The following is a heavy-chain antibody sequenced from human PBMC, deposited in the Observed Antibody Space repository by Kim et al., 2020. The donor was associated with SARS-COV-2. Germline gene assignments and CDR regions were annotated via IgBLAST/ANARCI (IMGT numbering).Heavy chain of an antibody. V-gene: IGHV3-23*01. J-gene: IGHJ1*01. D-gene: IGHD3-9*01. CDR2: VSGSGDNT. CDR1: GFTFSNYA. CDR3: ATGFYNILTGFYDEYFQY. Sequence: GGSLRLSCAASGFTFSNYAMNWVRQAPGKGLEWVSDVSGSGDNTHYADSGKGRFSISRDNSKNMLYLQMNSLRAEDTAVYYCATGFYNILTGFYDEYFQYWGQGTLVTVSS.